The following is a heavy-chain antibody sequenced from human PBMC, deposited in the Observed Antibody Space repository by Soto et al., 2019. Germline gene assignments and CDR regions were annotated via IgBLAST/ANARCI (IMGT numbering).Heavy chain of an antibody. CDR1: AVTFSSYA. CDR2: IIPIFGTA. D-gene: IGHD3-3*01. J-gene: IGHJ6*02. CDR3: ARRHAHYDFWSGYYNYYYYGMDV. V-gene: IGHV1-69*13. Sequence: SVKVSCKASAVTFSSYAISWARQAPGQGLEWMGGIIPIFGTANYTQKFQGRVTITADESTSTAYMELSSLRSEDTAVYYCARRHAHYDFWSGYYNYYYYGMDVWGQGTTVTVSS.